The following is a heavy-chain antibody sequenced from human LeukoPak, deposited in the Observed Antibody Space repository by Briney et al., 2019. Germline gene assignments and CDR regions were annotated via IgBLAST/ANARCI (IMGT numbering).Heavy chain of an antibody. CDR3: ARESSGNYYNPLGYMDV. CDR1: GGSISIYY. V-gene: IGHV4-4*07. CDR2: IFTSGIT. Sequence: SETLSLTCTVSGGSISIYYWNWIRQPAGKGLEWIGRIFTSGITNYDPSLKSRVAMSVDTSKNQFSLNLSSVTAADTAVYYCARESSGNYYNPLGYMDVWGKGTTVTVSS. D-gene: IGHD3-10*01. J-gene: IGHJ6*03.